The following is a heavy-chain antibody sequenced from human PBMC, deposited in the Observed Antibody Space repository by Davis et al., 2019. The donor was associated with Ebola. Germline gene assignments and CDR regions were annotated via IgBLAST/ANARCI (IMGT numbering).Heavy chain of an antibody. D-gene: IGHD3-9*01. CDR1: GFTFSSYA. J-gene: IGHJ4*02. Sequence: GGSLRLSCAASGFTFSSYAMSWVRQAPGKGLEWVSYISSSSSYTNYADSVKGRFTISRDNAKNSLYLQMNSLRAEDTAVYYCAREGYDILTGSNSIDYWGQGTLVTVSS. V-gene: IGHV3-21*05. CDR2: ISSSSSYT. CDR3: AREGYDILTGSNSIDY.